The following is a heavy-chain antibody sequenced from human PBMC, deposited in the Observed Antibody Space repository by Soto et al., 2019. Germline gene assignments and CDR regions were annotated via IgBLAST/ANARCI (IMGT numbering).Heavy chain of an antibody. Sequence: QVQLVESGGGVVQPGRSLRLSCAASGFTFSSYGMHWVRQAPGKGLEWVAVIWYDGSNKYYADSVKGRFTISRDNSKNTLNLQMDSLRAEDTAVYYCARERYSCGWYSHPSDYWGQGTLVTVSS. CDR3: ARERYSCGWYSHPSDY. V-gene: IGHV3-33*01. CDR1: GFTFSSYG. J-gene: IGHJ4*02. CDR2: IWYDGSNK. D-gene: IGHD6-19*01.